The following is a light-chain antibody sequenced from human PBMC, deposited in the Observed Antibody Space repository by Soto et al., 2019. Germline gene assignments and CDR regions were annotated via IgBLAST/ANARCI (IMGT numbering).Light chain of an antibody. V-gene: IGLV2-14*01. CDR1: SSDVGGYNY. Sequence: QSALTQPASVSGSPGQSITISCTGTSSDVGGYNYVSWYQQHPGKAPKLMIYEVSNRPSGVSNRFSGSKSGSTASLTISGLQSEVEADYYCSSYSSMTTVVFGTGTKLTVL. CDR2: EVS. CDR3: SSYSSMTTVV. J-gene: IGLJ1*01.